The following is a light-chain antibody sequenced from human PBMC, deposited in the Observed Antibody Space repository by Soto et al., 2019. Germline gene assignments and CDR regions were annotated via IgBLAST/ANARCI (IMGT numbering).Light chain of an antibody. Sequence: QSVLTQCASVSGSPGQSITISCTGTNSDVGSYNFVSWFQQHPGKAPKLMIYEGSKRPSGISNRFSGSKSGNTASLTISGLQAEDEADYYCCSYAGSGTYVFGTGTKLTVL. V-gene: IGLV2-23*01. CDR3: CSYAGSGTYV. CDR1: NSDVGSYNF. J-gene: IGLJ1*01. CDR2: EGS.